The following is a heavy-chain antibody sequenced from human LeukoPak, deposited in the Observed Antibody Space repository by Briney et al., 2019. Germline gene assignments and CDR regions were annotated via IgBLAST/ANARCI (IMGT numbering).Heavy chain of an antibody. J-gene: IGHJ6*02. CDR3: ARLGCSGGSCYSDYYYGMDV. D-gene: IGHD2-15*01. CDR2: IYYSGST. Sequence: SETLSLTCTVSGGSISSHYWSWIRQPPGKGLEWIGYIYYSGSTNYNPSLKSRVTISVDTSKNQFSLKLSSVTAADTAVYYCARLGCSGGSCYSDYYYGMDVWGQGTTVTVSS. CDR1: GGSISSHY. V-gene: IGHV4-59*08.